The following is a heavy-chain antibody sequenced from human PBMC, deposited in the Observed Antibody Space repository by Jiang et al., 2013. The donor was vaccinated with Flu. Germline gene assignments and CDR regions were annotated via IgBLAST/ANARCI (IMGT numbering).Heavy chain of an antibody. CDR1: GGSISSGSYY. CDR2: IYTSGST. CDR3: ARYPPEAQLGTSCYTIDY. J-gene: IGHJ4*02. Sequence: SGSGLVKPSQTLSLTCTVSGGSISSGSYYWSWIRQPAGKGLEWIGRIYTSGSTNYNPSLKSRVTISVDTSKNQFSLKLSSVTAADTAVYYCARYPPEAQLGTSCYTIDYWGQGTLVTVSS. D-gene: IGHD2-2*02. V-gene: IGHV4-61*02.